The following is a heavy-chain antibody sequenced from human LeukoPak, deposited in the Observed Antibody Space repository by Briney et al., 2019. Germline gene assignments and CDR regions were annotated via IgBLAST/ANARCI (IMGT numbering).Heavy chain of an antibody. CDR1: GYSFTSYW. CDR3: ARGSLRFLEWLPYFDY. CDR2: IYPGDSDT. V-gene: IGHV5-51*01. Sequence: GESLKISCKGSGYSFTSYWIGWVRQMPGKGLEWMGIIYPGDSDTRYSPSFQGQVTISADKSISTAYLQWSSLKASDTAMYYCARGSLRFLEWLPYFDYWGQGTLVIVSS. J-gene: IGHJ4*02. D-gene: IGHD3-3*01.